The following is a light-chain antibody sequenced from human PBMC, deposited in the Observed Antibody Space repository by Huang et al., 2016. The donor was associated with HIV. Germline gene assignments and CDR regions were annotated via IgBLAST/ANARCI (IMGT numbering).Light chain of an antibody. V-gene: IGKV3-15*01. CDR1: QSVNTN. CDR3: QQYDTPPTT. Sequence: EIIMTQSPATLSVSPGERATLSCRASQSVNTNSAWYQPKPGQAPRLLIFGASKRATGIPARFSGSGSGTEFTLTISSLQSEDFAVYFCQQYDTPPTTFGPGTKVDI. J-gene: IGKJ3*01. CDR2: GAS.